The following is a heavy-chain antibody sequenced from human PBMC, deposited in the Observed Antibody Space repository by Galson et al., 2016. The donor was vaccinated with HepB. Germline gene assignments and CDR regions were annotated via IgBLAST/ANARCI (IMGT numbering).Heavy chain of an antibody. J-gene: IGHJ2*01. CDR1: GFTFSGHA. D-gene: IGHD2-2*01. CDR2: ISDSGDKI. CDR3: SRNLIFCDENFSCPTEDWYFDL. Sequence: SLRLSCAASGFTFSGHAMTWVRQAPGKGLEWVSAISDSGDKIYDADPVKGRFSISRDNSKNTLYLQMSSLRGEDTAVYYWSRNLIFCDENFSCPTEDWYFDLWGHGSLVTVSS. V-gene: IGHV3-23*01.